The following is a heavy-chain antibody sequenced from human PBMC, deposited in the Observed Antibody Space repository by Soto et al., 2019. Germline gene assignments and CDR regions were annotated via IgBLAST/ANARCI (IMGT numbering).Heavy chain of an antibody. V-gene: IGHV3-48*02. D-gene: IGHD3-16*02. CDR2: ISRSSSTI. CDR1: GFTFSSYS. CDR3: ARDPTYYDYVWGSYRYGYYFDY. Sequence: LRLSCAASGFTFSSYSMNWVRQAPGKGLEWVSYISRSSSTIYYADSVKGRFTISRDNAKNSLYLQMNSLRDEDTAVYYCARDPTYYDYVWGSYRYGYYFDYWGQGTLVTVSS. J-gene: IGHJ4*02.